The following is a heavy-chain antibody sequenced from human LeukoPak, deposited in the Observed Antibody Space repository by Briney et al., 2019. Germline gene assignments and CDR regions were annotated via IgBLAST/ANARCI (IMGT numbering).Heavy chain of an antibody. CDR3: ARDPSDDQGFDC. CDR2: TYYRSKWTY. J-gene: IGHJ5*01. Sequence: SQTLSLTCAISGDSVSSNTAAWYWIRQSPSRGLEWLGRTYYRSKWTYEYAESVRSQITINVDRSKTQFSLHLSSVTPEETAVYYCARDPSDDQGFDCWGQGTLVTVSS. CDR1: GDSVSSNTAA. V-gene: IGHV6-1*01. D-gene: IGHD3-3*01.